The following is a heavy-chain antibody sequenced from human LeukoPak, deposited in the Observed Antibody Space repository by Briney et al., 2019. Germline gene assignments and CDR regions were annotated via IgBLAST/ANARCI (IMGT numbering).Heavy chain of an antibody. CDR2: IWYDGSNK. D-gene: IGHD6-13*01. J-gene: IGHJ4*02. V-gene: IGHV3-33*01. Sequence: TGGSLRLSCAASGFTFSSYGMHWVRQAPGKGLEWVAVIWYDGSNKYYADSVKGRFTISRDNSKNTLYLQMNSPRAEDTAVYYCARDLDSSSWYFDYWGQGTLVTVSS. CDR1: GFTFSSYG. CDR3: ARDLDSSSWYFDY.